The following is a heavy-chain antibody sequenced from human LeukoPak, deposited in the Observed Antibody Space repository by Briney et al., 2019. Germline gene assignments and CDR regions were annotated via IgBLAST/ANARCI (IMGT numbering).Heavy chain of an antibody. CDR2: IIPIFGTA. CDR3: ARDYYGSGSPYYYYGMDV. D-gene: IGHD3-10*01. V-gene: IGHV1-69*01. Sequence: GSSVKVSCKASGGTFSSYAISWVRQAPGQGLEWMGGIIPIFGTANYAQKFQGRVMITADESTSTAYMELSSLRSEDTAVYYCARDYYGSGSPYYYYGMDVWGQGTTVTVSS. CDR1: GGTFSSYA. J-gene: IGHJ6*02.